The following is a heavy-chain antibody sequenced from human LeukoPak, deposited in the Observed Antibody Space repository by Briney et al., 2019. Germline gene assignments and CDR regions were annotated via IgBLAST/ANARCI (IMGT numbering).Heavy chain of an antibody. CDR3: ARDAIVRLERRRMGY. V-gene: IGHV3-30*04. J-gene: IGHJ4*02. Sequence: GGSLRLSCAASGFTFISYAMHGVRRAPGKGLEWVAVISYDGSNKYYADSVKGRFTISRDNSKNTLYLQMNSLRAEDTAVYYCARDAIVRLERRRMGYWGQGTLVTVSS. CDR2: ISYDGSNK. CDR1: GFTFISYA. D-gene: IGHD1-1*01.